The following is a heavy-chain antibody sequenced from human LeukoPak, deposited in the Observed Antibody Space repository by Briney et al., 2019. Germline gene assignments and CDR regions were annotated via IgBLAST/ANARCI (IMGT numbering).Heavy chain of an antibody. CDR2: ISYDGSNK. J-gene: IGHJ4*02. CDR3: AKDTPGLDY. Sequence: GGSLRLSCAASGFTFSSYGMHWVRQAPGKGLEWVAVISYDGSNKYYADPVKGRFTISRDNSKNTLYLQMNSLRAEDTAVYYCAKDTPGLDYWGQGTLVTVSS. CDR1: GFTFSSYG. V-gene: IGHV3-30*18.